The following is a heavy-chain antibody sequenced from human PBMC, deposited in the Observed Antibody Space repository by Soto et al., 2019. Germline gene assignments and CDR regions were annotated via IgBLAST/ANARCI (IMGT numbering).Heavy chain of an antibody. CDR3: ARAAPPEYHDILTGYSDQFN. CDR2: ISGSGGST. Sequence: PGGSLRLSCAASGFTFSSYAMSWVRQAPGKGQEWVSAISGSGGSTYYADSVKGRFTISRDNSKNTLYLQMNSLRAEDTAVYYCARAAPPEYHDILTGYSDQFNWGQEPLVTVSS. D-gene: IGHD3-9*01. J-gene: IGHJ4*02. V-gene: IGHV3-23*01. CDR1: GFTFSSYA.